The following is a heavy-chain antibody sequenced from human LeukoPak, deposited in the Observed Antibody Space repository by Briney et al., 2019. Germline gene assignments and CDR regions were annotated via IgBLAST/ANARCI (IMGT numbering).Heavy chain of an antibody. D-gene: IGHD6-19*01. CDR2: IYPGDFDT. CDR3: ATAGYSSDWYYFDY. Sequence: GESLQISCKGSGYKFTNYWIGWVRQLPGKGLEWMGLIYPGDFDTKYSPSFQGQVTISADILISTAYLQWSSLKASDTAMYYCATAGYSSDWYYFDYWGQGTLVTVSS. CDR1: GYKFTNYW. J-gene: IGHJ4*02. V-gene: IGHV5-51*01.